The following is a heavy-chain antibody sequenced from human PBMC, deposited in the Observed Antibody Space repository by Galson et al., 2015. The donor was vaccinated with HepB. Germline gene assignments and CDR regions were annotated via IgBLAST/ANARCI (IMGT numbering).Heavy chain of an antibody. CDR1: GFTFSSYS. J-gene: IGHJ4*02. CDR3: AGVDAESRGPAAEY. V-gene: IGHV3-48*04. CDR2: ISSSSSSI. D-gene: IGHD2-2*01. Sequence: SLRLSCAASGFTFSSYSMSWVRQAPGKGLEWVSYISSSSSSIYYADSVKGRFTISRDNAKNSLYLQMNSLRAEDTAVYYCAGVDAESRGPAAEYWGRGTLVSVSS.